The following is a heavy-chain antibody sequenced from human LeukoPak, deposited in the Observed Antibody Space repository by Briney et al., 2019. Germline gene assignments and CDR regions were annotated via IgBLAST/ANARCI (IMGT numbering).Heavy chain of an antibody. CDR3: AKYVSTGWFDP. CDR1: GGSISSYY. V-gene: IGHV4-59*08. J-gene: IGHJ5*02. D-gene: IGHD5/OR15-5a*01. CDR2: IHYSGST. Sequence: SETLSLTCTVSGGSISSYYWSWIRQPPGKGLEWIGYIHYSGSTNYNPSLKSRVTISVDTSENQFSLQLTSVTAADTAVYYCAKYVSTGWFDPWGQGTLVTVSS.